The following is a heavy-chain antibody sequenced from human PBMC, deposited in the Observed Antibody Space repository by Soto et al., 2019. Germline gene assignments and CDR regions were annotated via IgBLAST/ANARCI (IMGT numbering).Heavy chain of an antibody. CDR2: INPSGGST. Sequence: QVQLVQSGAEVKKPGASVKVSCKASGYTFTSYYMHWVRQAPGQGLEWMGIINPSGGSTSYEQKFQGRVTMTRDTSTSTVYMELSSLGSEDTAVYYCLTQPGPAGYSSSWSKIDYWGQGTLVTVSS. CDR3: LTQPGPAGYSSSWSKIDY. V-gene: IGHV1-46*01. CDR1: GYTFTSYY. D-gene: IGHD6-13*01. J-gene: IGHJ4*02.